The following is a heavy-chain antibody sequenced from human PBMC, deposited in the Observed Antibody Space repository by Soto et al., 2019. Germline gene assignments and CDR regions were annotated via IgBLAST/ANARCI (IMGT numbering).Heavy chain of an antibody. Sequence: DVQLLESGGGLVQPEGSLRLSCAASGFTFSSYAMGWVRQGPGKGLEWVAVVSIGGSTHYGDSVRGRFTISRDNPKNTLSLQMNSLTAEDTAVYFCAKRRGAGGHFDYWGQGALVTVSS. V-gene: IGHV3-23*01. CDR1: GFTFSSYA. D-gene: IGHD2-15*01. CDR3: AKRRGAGGHFDY. CDR2: VSIGGST. J-gene: IGHJ4*02.